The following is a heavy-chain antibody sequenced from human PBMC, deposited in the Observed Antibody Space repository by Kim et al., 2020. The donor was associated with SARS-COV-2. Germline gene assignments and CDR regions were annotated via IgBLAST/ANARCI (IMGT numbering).Heavy chain of an antibody. J-gene: IGHJ3*02. D-gene: IGHD3-16*01. Sequence: GTNYAQKVQGWVTMTRDTSISTDDVGLSRLRSDDTAVYYCARGGQGAFDIWGQGTMVTVSS. V-gene: IGHV1-2*04. CDR2: GT. CDR3: ARGGQGAFDI.